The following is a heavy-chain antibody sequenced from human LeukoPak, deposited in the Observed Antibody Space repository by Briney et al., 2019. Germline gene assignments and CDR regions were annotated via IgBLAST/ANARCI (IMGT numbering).Heavy chain of an antibody. V-gene: IGHV3-23*01. Sequence: GGSLRLSCAASGFTFSSYAMSWVRQAPGKGLEWVSAISGSGGSTYYADSVKGRFTISRDNSKNTLYLQMNSLRAEDTAVYYCAKDLAPGYSGYDPDAFDIWGQGTMVTVSS. CDR2: ISGSGGST. CDR3: AKDLAPGYSGYDPDAFDI. CDR1: GFTFSSYA. D-gene: IGHD5-12*01. J-gene: IGHJ3*02.